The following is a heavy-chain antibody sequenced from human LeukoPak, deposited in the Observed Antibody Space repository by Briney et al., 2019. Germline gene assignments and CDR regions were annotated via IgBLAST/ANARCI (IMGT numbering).Heavy chain of an antibody. D-gene: IGHD3-16*02. V-gene: IGHV3-21*01. CDR3: ARDGYDYVWGSYRSYYYMDV. CDR1: GFTFSSYS. Sequence: GGSLRLSCAASGFTFSSYSMNWVRQAPGKGLEWVSSISSSSSYIYYADSVKGRFTISRDNAKNSLYLQMNSLRAEDTAVYYCARDGYDYVWGSYRSYYYMDVWGKGTTVTVSS. J-gene: IGHJ6*03. CDR2: ISSSSSYI.